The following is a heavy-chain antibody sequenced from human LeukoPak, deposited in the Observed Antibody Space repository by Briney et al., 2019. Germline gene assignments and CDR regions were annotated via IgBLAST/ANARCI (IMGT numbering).Heavy chain of an antibody. CDR2: INPNSGGR. CDR1: GYTFTGYY. D-gene: IGHD6-19*01. Sequence: ASVKVSCKASGYTFTGYYMHWVRQAPGQGLEWMGWINPNSGGRNYAQKFQGRVTMTRDTSISTAYMELSRLRSDDTAVYYCARDPYSSGWFDYWGQGTLVTVSS. CDR3: ARDPYSSGWFDY. V-gene: IGHV1-2*02. J-gene: IGHJ4*02.